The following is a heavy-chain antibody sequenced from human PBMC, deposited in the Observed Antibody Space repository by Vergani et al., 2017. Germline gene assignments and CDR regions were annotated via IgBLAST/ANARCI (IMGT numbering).Heavy chain of an antibody. CDR3: ARDLTEWAYDY. CDR2: IIPILGIA. CDR1: GGTFSSYT. V-gene: IGHV1-69*08. J-gene: IGHJ4*02. Sequence: QVQLVQSGAEVKKPGSSVKVSCKASGGTFSSYTISWVRQAPGQGLEWMGRIIPILGIANYAQKFQGSVTSTADKSTSTAYMELSSLRSEDTAVYYCARDLTEWAYDYWGQGTLVTVSS. D-gene: IGHD1-14*01.